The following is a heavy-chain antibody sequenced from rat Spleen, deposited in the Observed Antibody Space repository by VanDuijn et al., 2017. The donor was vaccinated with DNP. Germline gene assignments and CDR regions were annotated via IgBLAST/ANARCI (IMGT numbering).Heavy chain of an antibody. CDR2: ISYDGSST. CDR3: ARHYGGYSYYWYFDF. J-gene: IGHJ1*01. D-gene: IGHD1-11*01. V-gene: IGHV5-7*01. CDR1: GFTFGDYN. Sequence: EVQLVESGGNLVQPGRSLKLSCAASGFTFGDYNVAWVRQAPKKGLEWVATISYDGSSTYYRDSVKGRFTISRDNAKSTLYLQMDSLRSEETATYYCARHYGGYSYYWYFDFWGPGTMVTVSS.